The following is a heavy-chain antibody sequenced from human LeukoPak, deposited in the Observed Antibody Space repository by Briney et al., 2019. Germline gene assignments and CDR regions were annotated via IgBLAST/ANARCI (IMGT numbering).Heavy chain of an antibody. D-gene: IGHD1-26*01. CDR2: INHSGST. CDR1: GGSFSGYY. Sequence: SETLSLTCAVYGGSFSGYYWSWIRQPPGKGLEWIGEINHSGSTNYNPSLKSRVTISVDTSKNQFSLKLSSVTAADTAVYYCARAHGYYKSIYYYYYMDVWGKGTTVTVSS. J-gene: IGHJ6*03. CDR3: ARAHGYYKSIYYYYYMDV. V-gene: IGHV4-34*01.